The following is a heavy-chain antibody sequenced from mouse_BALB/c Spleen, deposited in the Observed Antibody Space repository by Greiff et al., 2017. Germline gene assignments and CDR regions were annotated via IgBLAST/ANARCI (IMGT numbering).Heavy chain of an antibody. Sequence: EVQGVESGAELVKPGASVKLSCTASGFNIKDTYMHWVKQRPEQGLEWIGRIDPANGNTKYDPKFQGKATITADTSSNTAYLQLSSLTSEDTAVYYCARGVVAYYYAMDYWGQGTSVTVSS. CDR3: ARGVVAYYYAMDY. CDR2: IDPANGNT. CDR1: GFNIKDTY. J-gene: IGHJ4*01. V-gene: IGHV14-3*02. D-gene: IGHD1-1*01.